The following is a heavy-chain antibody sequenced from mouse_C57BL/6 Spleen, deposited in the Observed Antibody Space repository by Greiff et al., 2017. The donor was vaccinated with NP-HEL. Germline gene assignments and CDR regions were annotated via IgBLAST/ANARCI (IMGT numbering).Heavy chain of an antibody. V-gene: IGHV1-22*01. J-gene: IGHJ1*03. Sequence: EVQLQQSGPELVKPGASVKMSCKASGYTFTDYNMHWVKQSHGKSLEWIGYINPNNGGTSYNQKFKGKATLTVNKSSSTAYMELRSLTSEDSAVYYCAGMNYGSSSYWYFDVWGTGTTVTVSS. CDR3: AGMNYGSSSYWYFDV. CDR1: GYTFTDYN. CDR2: INPNNGGT. D-gene: IGHD1-1*01.